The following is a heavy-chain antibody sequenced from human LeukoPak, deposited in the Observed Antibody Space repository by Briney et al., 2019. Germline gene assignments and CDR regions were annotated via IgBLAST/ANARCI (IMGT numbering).Heavy chain of an antibody. J-gene: IGHJ4*02. CDR1: GYTFTGYY. D-gene: IGHD3-3*01. V-gene: IGHV1-2*02. CDR2: INPNSGGT. CDR3: ARRGLRFLEWLPLDY. Sequence: GASVRVSCKASGYTFTGYYMHWVRQAPGQGLEWMGWINPNSGGTNYAQKFQGRVTMTRDTSISPAYMELSRLRSDDTAVYYCARRGLRFLEWLPLDYWGQGTLVTVSS.